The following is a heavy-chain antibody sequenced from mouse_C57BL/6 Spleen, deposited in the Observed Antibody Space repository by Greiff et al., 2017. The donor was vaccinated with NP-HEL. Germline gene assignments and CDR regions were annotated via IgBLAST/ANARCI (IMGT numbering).Heavy chain of an antibody. CDR1: GYTFTDYE. V-gene: IGHV1-15*01. CDR2: IDPETGGT. CDR3: TKLLTGTRIYYYAMDY. D-gene: IGHD4-1*01. Sequence: QVQLQQSGAELVRPGASVTLSCKASGYTFTDYEMHWVKQTPVHGLEWIGAIDPETGGTAYNQKFKGKAILTADKSSSTAYMELRSLTSEDSAVYYCTKLLTGTRIYYYAMDYWGQGTSVTVSS. J-gene: IGHJ4*01.